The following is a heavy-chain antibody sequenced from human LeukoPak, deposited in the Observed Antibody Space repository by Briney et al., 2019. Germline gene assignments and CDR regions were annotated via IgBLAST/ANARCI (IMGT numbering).Heavy chain of an antibody. CDR1: GYTFTSYY. D-gene: IGHD1-1*01. Sequence: ASVKVSCKASGYTFTSYYMHWVRQAPGQGLEWMGIINPSGGSTSYAQKFQGRVTITADESTSTAYMELSSLRSEDTAVYYCARDWLERRWFDPWGQGTLVTVSS. J-gene: IGHJ5*02. CDR2: INPSGGST. V-gene: IGHV1-46*01. CDR3: ARDWLERRWFDP.